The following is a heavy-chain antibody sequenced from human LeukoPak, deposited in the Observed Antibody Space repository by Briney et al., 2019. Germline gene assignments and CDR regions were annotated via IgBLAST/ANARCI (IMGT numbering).Heavy chain of an antibody. V-gene: IGHV1-2*02. CDR3: ARGHVNYYDSSGYYVDY. Sequence: ASVKVSCKASGYTFTGYYMHWVRQAPGQGLEWMGWINPNSGGTNYAQKFQGRVTMTRDTSISTAYMELSRLRSDDTAVYYCARGHVNYYDSSGYYVDYWGQGTLVTVSS. CDR1: GYTFTGYY. D-gene: IGHD3-22*01. CDR2: INPNSGGT. J-gene: IGHJ4*02.